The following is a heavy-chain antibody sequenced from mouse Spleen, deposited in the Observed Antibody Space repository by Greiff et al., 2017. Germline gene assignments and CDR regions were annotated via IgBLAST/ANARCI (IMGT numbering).Heavy chain of an antibody. CDR3: ARATNYYGSGYGDV. J-gene: IGHJ1*01. D-gene: IGHD1-1*01. CDR1: GFTFRDSY. CDR2: LSNGGCST. Sequence: EVQGVESGGGLVQPGGSLKLSCATSGFTFRDSYMYLVRQTPAKRLEWVAYLSNGGCSTYSPDPVKGRFTISRDNAKNTLYLQMSSMKSEETAMYYCARATNYYGSGYGDVWGAGTTVTVSS. V-gene: IGHV5-12*02.